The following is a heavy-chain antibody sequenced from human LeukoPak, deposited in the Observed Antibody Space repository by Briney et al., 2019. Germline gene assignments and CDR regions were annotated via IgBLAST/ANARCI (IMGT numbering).Heavy chain of an antibody. D-gene: IGHD4-17*01. Sequence: SETLSLTCTVSGGSISSGSYYWSWIRQPAGKGLEWIGRIYTSGSTNYNPSLKSRVTISVDTSKNQFSLKLSSVTAADTAAYYCARRTVTTLARNWFDPWGQGTLVTVSS. CDR3: ARRTVTTLARNWFDP. V-gene: IGHV4-61*02. CDR2: IYTSGST. CDR1: GGSISSGSYY. J-gene: IGHJ5*02.